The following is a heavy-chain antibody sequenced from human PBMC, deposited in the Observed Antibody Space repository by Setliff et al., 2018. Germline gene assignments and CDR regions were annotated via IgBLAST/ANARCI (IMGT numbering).Heavy chain of an antibody. CDR2: ISSSGSTI. J-gene: IGHJ4*02. CDR3: ARATLTIFGVVTPFDY. Sequence: GGSLRLSCAASGFTFSDYYMSWIRQAPGKGLEWVSYISSSGSTIHYADSVKGRFTISRDNAKNSLYLQMNSLRAEDTAVYYCARATLTIFGVVTPFDYWGQGTLVTVSS. V-gene: IGHV3-11*04. D-gene: IGHD3-3*01. CDR1: GFTFSDYY.